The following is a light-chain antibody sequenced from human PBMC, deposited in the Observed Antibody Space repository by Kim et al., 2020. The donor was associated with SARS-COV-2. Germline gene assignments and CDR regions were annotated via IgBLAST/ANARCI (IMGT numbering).Light chain of an antibody. J-gene: IGKJ4*01. CDR1: QDITTS. V-gene: IGKV1-33*01. CDR3: LQFDDLPLT. Sequence: SASVGERVTITCQASQDITTSLNWFQLKPGKAPKLLIYGASNLEAGVPSRFSGSGSGVDFTFTITSLQPEDIATYFCLQFDDLPLTFGGGTKVEI. CDR2: GAS.